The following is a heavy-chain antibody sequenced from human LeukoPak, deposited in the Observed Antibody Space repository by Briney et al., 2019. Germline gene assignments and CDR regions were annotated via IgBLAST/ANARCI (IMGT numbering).Heavy chain of an antibody. V-gene: IGHV3-30*02. Sequence: GGSLRLSCAASGFSFSVYGMHWVRQAPGKGLEWVSFIRYDGSNQYYAASVKGRFTISRDNSKNTLYLEMNSLRAEDTAVYYCAKDIGSYYDYWGQGILVTVSS. CDR3: AKDIGSYYDY. CDR1: GFSFSVYG. D-gene: IGHD3-10*01. CDR2: IRYDGSNQ. J-gene: IGHJ4*02.